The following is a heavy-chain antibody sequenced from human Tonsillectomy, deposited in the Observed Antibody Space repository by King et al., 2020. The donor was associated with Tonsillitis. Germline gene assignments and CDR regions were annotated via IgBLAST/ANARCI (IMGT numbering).Heavy chain of an antibody. V-gene: IGHV3-33*05. CDR3: ASVRVRFYDVLTGYFGAFDM. Sequence: VQLVESGGGVVQPGRSLRLSCVASVFTLSNYGMHWVRQAPGKGLEWVAVISYDGRKKHYVDSVEGRFTISRDNSKNTLYMQMNSLRAEDTAVYFCASVRVRFYDVLTGYFGAFDMWGQGTLVTVSS. CDR1: VFTLSNYG. J-gene: IGHJ3*02. D-gene: IGHD3-9*01. CDR2: ISYDGRKK.